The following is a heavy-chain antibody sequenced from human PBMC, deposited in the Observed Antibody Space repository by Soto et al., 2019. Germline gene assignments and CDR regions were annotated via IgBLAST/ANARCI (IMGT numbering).Heavy chain of an antibody. CDR3: ARVAMSGYYIGGTGWFDP. D-gene: IGHD3-3*01. CDR2: ISAYNGNT. CDR1: GYTFTSYG. V-gene: IGHV1-18*01. J-gene: IGHJ5*02. Sequence: GASVKVSCKASGYTFTSYGISWVRQAPGQGLEWMGWISAYNGNTNYAQKLQGRVTMTTDTSTSTAYMELRSLRSDDTAVYYCARVAMSGYYIGGTGWFDPWGQGTLVTVSS.